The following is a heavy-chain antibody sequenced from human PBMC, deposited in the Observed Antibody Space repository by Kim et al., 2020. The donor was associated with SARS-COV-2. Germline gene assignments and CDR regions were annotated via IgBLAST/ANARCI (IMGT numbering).Heavy chain of an antibody. V-gene: IGHV3-23*01. Sequence: GGSLRLSCAASGFTFSTYAMRWVRQASGKGLDWVSAISDIGGSLKYADSVKGRFTISRDNSKNTVYLQMNSLRGEDTAVYYCAKDLGGHHPPWYFELWGRGALFSVSS. J-gene: IGHJ2*01. CDR2: ISDIGGSL. D-gene: IGHD3-16*01. CDR3: AKDLGGHHPPWYFEL. CDR1: GFTFSTYA.